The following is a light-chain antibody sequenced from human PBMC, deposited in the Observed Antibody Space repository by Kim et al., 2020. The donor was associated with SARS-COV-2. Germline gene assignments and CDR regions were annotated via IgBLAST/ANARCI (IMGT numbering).Light chain of an antibody. J-gene: IGLJ2*01. CDR1: NSNIGSHY. CDR2: SNN. V-gene: IGLV1-47*01. CDR3: AAWDDSLSGVF. Sequence: QPVLTQPPSASGTPGQRVTISCSGSNSNIGSHYVYWYQQLPGTAPKLLIYSNNQRPSGVPDRFSGSKSGTSASLAISGLRSEDESDYYCAAWDDSLSGVFFGGGTQLTVL.